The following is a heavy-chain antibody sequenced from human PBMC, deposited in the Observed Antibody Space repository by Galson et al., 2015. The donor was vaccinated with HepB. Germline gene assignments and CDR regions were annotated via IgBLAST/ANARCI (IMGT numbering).Heavy chain of an antibody. CDR3: ARRGGRQWRENYFTD. V-gene: IGHV4-39*01. CDR2: IYFTENI. CDR1: GDSVGGTSSH. J-gene: IGHJ4*02. D-gene: IGHD6-19*01. Sequence: SETLSLTCAVSGDSVGGTSSHWGWIRQSPGKGLEWIGSIYFTENIYYNPSLKSRVTISIDTSKNQFSLMLTSVTAADTAVYYCARRGGRQWRENYFTDWGQGTLVTVSS.